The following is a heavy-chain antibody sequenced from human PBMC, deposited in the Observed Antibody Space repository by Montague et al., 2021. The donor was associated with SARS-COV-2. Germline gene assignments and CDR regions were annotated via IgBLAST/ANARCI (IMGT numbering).Heavy chain of an antibody. D-gene: IGHD3-16*01. CDR1: GGSISTYY. J-gene: IGHJ4*02. Sequence: SETLFTCTVSGGSISTYYWNWIRQSPGKGLEWLGYFYYSLNTNYXPSLKGRLTISVDTSENQVSLNLRSVTAADTAVYYCARDSFEAPLFFDYWGQGILVTVSS. CDR3: ARDSFEAPLFFDY. V-gene: IGHV4-59*01. CDR2: FYYSLNT.